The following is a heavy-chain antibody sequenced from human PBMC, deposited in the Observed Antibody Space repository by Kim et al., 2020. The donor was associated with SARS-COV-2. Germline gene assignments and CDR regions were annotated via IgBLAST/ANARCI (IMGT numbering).Heavy chain of an antibody. Sequence: GGSLRLSCAASGFTFSDYDMSWIRQAPGKGLEWVSYISSGGSTIYYADSVKGRFTISRDNAKNSLYLQMNSLRAEDTAVYYCAREDGGIAVDLFDYWGQGPLVTVSS. CDR1: GFTFSDYD. V-gene: IGHV3-11*04. CDR2: ISSGGSTI. D-gene: IGHD6-19*01. CDR3: AREDGGIAVDLFDY. J-gene: IGHJ4*02.